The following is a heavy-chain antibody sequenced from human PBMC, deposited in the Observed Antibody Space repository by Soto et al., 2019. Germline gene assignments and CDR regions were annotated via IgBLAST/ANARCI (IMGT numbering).Heavy chain of an antibody. CDR2: ISSSGYI. Sequence: GGSLRLSCAASGFNFNSYTINWVRQAPGKRLEWLSSISSSGYIFSTDSVRGRFTISRDNAKNSVYLQINSLGAEDTAVYFCARDCSGGSCYPGMDVWGQGTRVTVSS. D-gene: IGHD2-15*01. CDR3: ARDCSGGSCYPGMDV. V-gene: IGHV3-21*01. CDR1: GFNFNSYT. J-gene: IGHJ6*02.